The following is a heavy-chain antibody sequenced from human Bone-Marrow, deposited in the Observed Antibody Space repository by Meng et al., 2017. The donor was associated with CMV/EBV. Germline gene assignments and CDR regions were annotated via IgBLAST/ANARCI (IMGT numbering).Heavy chain of an antibody. CDR1: VSTYW. Sequence: VSTYWISWVRQMPGTGLEWLGRIDPVDPYTSYSPSFQGHVTISADKSISTAYLQWSSLKASDTAMYYCAGGDFWSGHTKANWFDPWGQGTLVTVSS. CDR3: AGGDFWSGHTKANWFDP. V-gene: IGHV5-10-1*01. D-gene: IGHD3-3*01. CDR2: IDPVDPYT. J-gene: IGHJ5*02.